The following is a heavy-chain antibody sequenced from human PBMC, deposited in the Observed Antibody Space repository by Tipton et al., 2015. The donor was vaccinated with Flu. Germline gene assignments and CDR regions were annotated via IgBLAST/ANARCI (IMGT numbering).Heavy chain of an antibody. J-gene: IGHJ5*02. CDR2: IYTSGST. Sequence: TLSLTCTVSGGSISSSSYYWTWIRQPAGKGLEWIGQIYTSGSTKYNPSPKSRVTMSLDTSKNQFSLKMSSVTAADTAMYYCARDYGDLNWFDPWGQGTLVSVSS. D-gene: IGHD4-17*01. CDR1: GGSISSSSYY. CDR3: ARDYGDLNWFDP. V-gene: IGHV4-61*09.